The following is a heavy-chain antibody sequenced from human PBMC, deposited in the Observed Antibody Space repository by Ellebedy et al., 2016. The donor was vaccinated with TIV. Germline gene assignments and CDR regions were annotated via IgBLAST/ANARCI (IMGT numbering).Heavy chain of an antibody. D-gene: IGHD7-27*01. CDR1: GFIFSNYW. Sequence: GESLKISCAASGFIFSNYWMSWVRQAPGKGLEWVANIKQDGREKYYVDSVKGRFTISRDNAKNSLYLQMNSLRSEDTAVYYCGRDKLSGANILDYWGQGTLVTVSS. CDR3: GRDKLSGANILDY. V-gene: IGHV3-7*03. CDR2: IKQDGREK. J-gene: IGHJ4*02.